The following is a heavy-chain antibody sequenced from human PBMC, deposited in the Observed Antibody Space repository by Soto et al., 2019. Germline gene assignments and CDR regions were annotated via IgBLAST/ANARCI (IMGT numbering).Heavy chain of an antibody. CDR1: GGSISSSSYY. Sequence: SETLSLTCTVSGGSISSSSYYWGWIRQPPGKGLEWIGRIYYSGSTYYNPSLKSRVTRSVDTSKNQFSLKPSSVTAADTAVYYRARYHENIVVVPDATETWCDYWGQGTLV. CDR2: IYYSGST. V-gene: IGHV4-39*01. D-gene: IGHD2-2*01. J-gene: IGHJ4*02. CDR3: ARYHENIVVVPDATETWCDY.